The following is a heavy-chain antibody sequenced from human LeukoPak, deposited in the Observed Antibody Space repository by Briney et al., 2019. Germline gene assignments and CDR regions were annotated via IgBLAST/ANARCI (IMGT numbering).Heavy chain of an antibody. V-gene: IGHV5-51*01. CDR3: ARLDSSGFYYSNY. Sequence: GESLKISCKGFGYRFTSYWIGWLRQMPGKGLEWMGITHPGDSDTRYSPSFQGQVTISADKSISTAYLQWSTLKASDTAMYYCARLDSSGFYYSNYWGQGTLVTVSS. CDR2: THPGDSDT. CDR1: GYRFTSYW. D-gene: IGHD3-22*01. J-gene: IGHJ4*02.